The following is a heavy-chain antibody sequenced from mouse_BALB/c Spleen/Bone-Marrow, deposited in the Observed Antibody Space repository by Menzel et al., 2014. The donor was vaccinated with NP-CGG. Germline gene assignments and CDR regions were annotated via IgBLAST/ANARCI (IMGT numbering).Heavy chain of an antibody. J-gene: IGHJ4*01. Sequence: VKLQESGPGLVSPSQSLSITCTVSGFSLTSYGVHWVRQPPGKVLEWLGVIWAGGSTNYNSALMSRLSISKDNSKSQVFLKMNSLRTDDTAMYYCARGSYYEGAMDYWGQGTSVTVSS. CDR1: GFSLTSYG. CDR2: IWAGGST. D-gene: IGHD1-1*01. CDR3: ARGSYYEGAMDY. V-gene: IGHV2-9*02.